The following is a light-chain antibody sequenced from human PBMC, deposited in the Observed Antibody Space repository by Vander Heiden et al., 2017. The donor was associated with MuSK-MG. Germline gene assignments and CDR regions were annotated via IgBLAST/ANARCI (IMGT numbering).Light chain of an antibody. CDR3: SSFAGSSKSL. CDR2: DVS. Sequence: ALTQRAPVSRSPAPSLTFPCPGTSSDVGGYNYVSWYQQHPGKAPKLMIYDVSRRPSGVPNRFSGSKSGNTASLTISGLQAEDESDYYCSSFAGSSKSLFGAGTKVTVL. CDR1: SSDVGGYNY. J-gene: IGLJ1*01. V-gene: IGLV2-14*01.